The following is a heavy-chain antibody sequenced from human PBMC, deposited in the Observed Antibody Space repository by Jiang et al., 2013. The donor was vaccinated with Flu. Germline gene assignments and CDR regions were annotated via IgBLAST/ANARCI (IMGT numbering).Heavy chain of an antibody. CDR1: GFTFSSYW. CDR2: IKRDGSEK. CDR3: ATIKSNY. D-gene: IGHD5-24*01. V-gene: IGHV3-7*01. J-gene: IGHJ4*02. Sequence: QLVESGGGLVXPGGSLSSPVPASGFTFSSYWMSWVRQAPGKGLEWVANIKRDGSEKYYVDSVQGRFTISRDNAKNSLYLQMNSLRGEDTAVYYCATIKSNYWGQGTLVTVSS.